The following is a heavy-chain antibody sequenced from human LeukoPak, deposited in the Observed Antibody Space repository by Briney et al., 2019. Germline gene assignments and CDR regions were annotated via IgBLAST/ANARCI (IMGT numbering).Heavy chain of an antibody. CDR1: GFTFSSYA. CDR2: INSDGSST. V-gene: IGHV3-74*01. Sequence: TGGSLRLSCAASGFTFSSYAMSWVRQAPGKGLVWVSRINSDGSSTSYADSVKGRFTISRDNAKNTLYLQMNSLGAEDTAVYYCARGTTGYSSSYYVDWGQGTLVTVSS. D-gene: IGHD6-13*01. J-gene: IGHJ4*02. CDR3: ARGTTGYSSSYYVD.